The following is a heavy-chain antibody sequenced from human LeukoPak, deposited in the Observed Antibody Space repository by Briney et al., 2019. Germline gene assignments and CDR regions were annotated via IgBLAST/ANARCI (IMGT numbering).Heavy chain of an antibody. CDR3: ARDHQGTYFDFWSGSKANNYYYMDV. D-gene: IGHD3-3*01. J-gene: IGHJ6*03. CDR1: GGSFSGYY. Sequence: SETLSLTCAVYGGSFSGYYWNWIRQPPGKGLEWIGYIHYTGRTNYNPSLKSRLTISIGTSKNQFSLTLTSVTAADTAVYYCARDHQGTYFDFWSGSKANNYYYMDVWGKGTTVTVSS. V-gene: IGHV4-59*12. CDR2: IHYTGRT.